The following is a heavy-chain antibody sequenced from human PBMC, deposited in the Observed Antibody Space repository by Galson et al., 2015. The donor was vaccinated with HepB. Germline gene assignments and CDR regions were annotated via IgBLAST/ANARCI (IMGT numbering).Heavy chain of an antibody. V-gene: IGHV1-2*05. Sequence: SCKASGYTFTGYYMHWVRQAPGQGLEWMGRINPNSGGTNYAQKFQGRVTMTRDTSISTAYMELSRLRSDDTVVYYCARGLGTVTTKGPDAFDIWGQGTMVTVSS. J-gene: IGHJ3*02. CDR2: INPNSGGT. CDR3: ARGLGTVTTKGPDAFDI. D-gene: IGHD4-17*01. CDR1: GYTFTGYY.